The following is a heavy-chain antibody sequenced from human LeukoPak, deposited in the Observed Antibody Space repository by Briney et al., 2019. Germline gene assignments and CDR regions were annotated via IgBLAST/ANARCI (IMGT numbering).Heavy chain of an antibody. Sequence: PSETLSLTCTVSGGSISGYYWSWLRQPPGKGLEWIGYIYYSGITNYNPSLKSRVTISLDTSKSQFSLKLASVTAADTAVYYCARHGYCGAECYTYFDSWGQGTLVSVSS. CDR1: GGSISGYY. J-gene: IGHJ4*02. CDR2: IYYSGIT. D-gene: IGHD2-21*01. CDR3: ARHGYCGAECYTYFDS. V-gene: IGHV4-59*08.